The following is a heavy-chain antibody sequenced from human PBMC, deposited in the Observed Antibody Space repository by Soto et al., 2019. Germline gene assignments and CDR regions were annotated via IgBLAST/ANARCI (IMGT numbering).Heavy chain of an antibody. CDR3: ARSRYSGYDSVDY. Sequence: QVQLQESGPGLVKPSETLSLTCTVSGGSISSYYWSWIRQPPGKGLEWIGYIYYSGSTNYIPSLKSRVTISVDTSKNQFSLKLSSVTAADTAVYYCARSRYSGYDSVDYWGQGTLVTVSS. CDR1: GGSISSYY. CDR2: IYYSGST. V-gene: IGHV4-59*01. J-gene: IGHJ4*02. D-gene: IGHD5-12*01.